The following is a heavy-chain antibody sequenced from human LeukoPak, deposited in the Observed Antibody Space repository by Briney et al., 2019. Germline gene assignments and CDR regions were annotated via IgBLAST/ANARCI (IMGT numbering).Heavy chain of an antibody. J-gene: IGHJ4*02. CDR2: IWFDGTNK. Sequence: GGSLRLSCAASGFTFSNYGMHWVRQAPGKGLEWVAMIWFDGTNKYYADSVKGRFTISRDNSKNTLFLQMNSLRAEDTAVYYGARGGSGSYLDYWGQGTLVTVSS. D-gene: IGHD1-26*01. V-gene: IGHV3-33*01. CDR3: ARGGSGSYLDY. CDR1: GFTFSNYG.